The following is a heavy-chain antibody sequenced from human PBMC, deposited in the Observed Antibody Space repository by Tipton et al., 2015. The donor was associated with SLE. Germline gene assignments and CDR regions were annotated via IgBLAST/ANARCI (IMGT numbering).Heavy chain of an antibody. D-gene: IGHD5-18*01. CDR1: GGSFSGYY. V-gene: IGHV4-34*01. Sequence: TLSLTCAVYGGSFSGYYWNWIRQPPGKGLEWIGEINHSGSTNYNPSLKSRVTISVDTSKNQFSLRLSSVTDVDMAVYYCARTAGRSVKLWYFDLWGRGTLVTVSS. CDR2: INHSGST. CDR3: ARTAGRSVKLWYFDL. J-gene: IGHJ2*01.